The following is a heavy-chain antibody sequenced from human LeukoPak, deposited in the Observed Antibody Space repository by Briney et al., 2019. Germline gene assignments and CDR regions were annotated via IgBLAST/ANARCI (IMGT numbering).Heavy chain of an antibody. CDR1: GFTFNRHA. V-gene: IGHV3-23*01. J-gene: IGHJ4*02. CDR3: AKKPSRYYYDSSGYYSDY. CDR2: ISGSGGST. D-gene: IGHD3-22*01. Sequence: GGSLRLSCAASGFTFNRHAMSWVRQAPGKGLEWVSAISGSGGSTYYADSVKGRFTISRDNSKNTLYLQMNSLRAEDTAVYYCAKKPSRYYYDSSGYYSDYWGQGTLVTVSS.